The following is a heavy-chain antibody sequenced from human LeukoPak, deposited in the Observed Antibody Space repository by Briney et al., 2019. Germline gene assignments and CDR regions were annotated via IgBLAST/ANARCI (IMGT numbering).Heavy chain of an antibody. Sequence: SVKVSRKASGGTFSSYAISWVRQAPGQGLEWMGGIIPIFGTANYAQKFQGRVTITTDESTSTAYMELSSLRSEDTAVYYCARVKNLRFLEWLAPSYYYYYYMDVWGKGTTVTVSS. CDR2: IIPIFGTA. J-gene: IGHJ6*03. D-gene: IGHD3-3*01. V-gene: IGHV1-69*05. CDR3: ARVKNLRFLEWLAPSYYYYYYMDV. CDR1: GGTFSSYA.